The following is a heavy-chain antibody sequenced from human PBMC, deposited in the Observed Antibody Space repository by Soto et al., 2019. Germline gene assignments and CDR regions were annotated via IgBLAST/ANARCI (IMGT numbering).Heavy chain of an antibody. V-gene: IGHV3-7*01. J-gene: IGHJ4*02. CDR3: ARDLWYSYGNFDY. CDR1: GFTFSSYW. D-gene: IGHD5-18*01. CDR2: IKQDGSEK. Sequence: PWGSRRLSCAASGFTFSSYWMSWVRQAPGKGLEWVANIKQDGSEKYYVDSVKGRFTISRDNAKNSLYLQMNSLRAEDTAVYYCARDLWYSYGNFDYWGQGTLVTVSS.